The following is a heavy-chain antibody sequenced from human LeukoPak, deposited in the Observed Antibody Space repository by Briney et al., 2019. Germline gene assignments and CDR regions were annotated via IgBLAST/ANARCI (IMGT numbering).Heavy chain of an antibody. CDR2: IYYSGST. CDR1: GGSISSYY. CDR3: ARGLSRYNWNYHWFDP. V-gene: IGHV4-59*01. Sequence: PSETLSLTCTVSGGSISSYYWSWIRQPPGKGLEWIGYIYYSGSTNYNPSLKSRVTISVDTSKNQFSLKLSSVTAADTAVYYCARGLSRYNWNYHWFDPWGQGTLVTVSS. J-gene: IGHJ5*02. D-gene: IGHD1-7*01.